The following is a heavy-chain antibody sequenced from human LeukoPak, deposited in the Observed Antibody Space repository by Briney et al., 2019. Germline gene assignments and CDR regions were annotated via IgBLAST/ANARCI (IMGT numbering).Heavy chain of an antibody. V-gene: IGHV1-69*01. D-gene: IGHD2-2*02. CDR1: GGTFSSYA. CDR3: ARDPYCSSTSCYTLFDP. CDR2: IIPIFGTA. J-gene: IGHJ5*02. Sequence: ASVKVSCKASGGTFSSYAISWVGQAPGQRLEWMGGIIPIFGTANYAQKFQGRVTITADESTSTAYMELSSLRSEDTAVYYCARDPYCSSTSCYTLFDPWGQGTLVTVSS.